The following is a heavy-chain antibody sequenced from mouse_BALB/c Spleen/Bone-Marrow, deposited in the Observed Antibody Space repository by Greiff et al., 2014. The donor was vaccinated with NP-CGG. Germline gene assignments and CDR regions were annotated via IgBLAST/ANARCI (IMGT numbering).Heavy chain of an antibody. CDR3: ARLDGNYRYAMDY. CDR1: GYTFTDYV. Sequence: VQLQQSGPELVKPGASVKMSCKASGYTFTDYVITWVKQRTGQSPEWIGEIYPGSGSTYYNEKFKGKATLTADKSSNTAYMQLGSLTSEDSAVYFCARLDGNYRYAMDYWGQGTSVTVSS. J-gene: IGHJ4*01. D-gene: IGHD2-1*01. V-gene: IGHV1-77*01. CDR2: IYPGSGST.